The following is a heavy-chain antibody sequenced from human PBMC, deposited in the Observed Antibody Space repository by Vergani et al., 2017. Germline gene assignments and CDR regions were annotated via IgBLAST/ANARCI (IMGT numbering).Heavy chain of an antibody. CDR2: IIPIFGTA. V-gene: IGHV1-69*01. CDR1: VGTFSSSA. CDR3: ARAITIFGVVINYYYYMDV. D-gene: IGHD3-3*01. J-gene: IGHJ6*03. Sequence: QVQLVQSGAEVKKPGSSVKVSCKASVGTFSSSAISWVRQAPGQGLEWMGGIIPIFGTANYAQKFQGRVTITADESTSTAYMELSSLRSEDTAVYYCARAITIFGVVINYYYYMDVWGKGTTVTVSS.